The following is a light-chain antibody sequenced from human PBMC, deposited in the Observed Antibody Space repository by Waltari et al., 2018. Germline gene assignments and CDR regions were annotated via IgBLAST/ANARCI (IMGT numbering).Light chain of an antibody. J-gene: IGKJ2*01. CDR2: GAS. Sequence: EIVLTPSPGTLSLSPGERATLSCRASQSVSSSYLAWYQQKPGQAPRLLSYGASSRATGIPDRFSGSGSGTDFTLTISRLEPEDFAVYYCQQYGSSPPYTFGQGTKLEIK. CDR1: QSVSSSY. CDR3: QQYGSSPPYT. V-gene: IGKV3-20*01.